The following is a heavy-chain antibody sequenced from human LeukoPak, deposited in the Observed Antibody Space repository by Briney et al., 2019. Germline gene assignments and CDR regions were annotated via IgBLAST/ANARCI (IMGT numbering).Heavy chain of an antibody. J-gene: IGHJ5*02. D-gene: IGHD2-15*01. V-gene: IGHV3-21*01. CDR2: ISSSSSYI. CDR1: GFTFSNYW. CDR3: ARRGCSGGSCYWFDP. Sequence: GGSLRLSCAASGFTFSNYWMTWVRQAPGKGLEWVSSISSSSSYIYYADSVKGRFTISRDNAKNSLYLQMNSLRAEDTAVYYCARRGCSGGSCYWFDPWGQGTLVTVSS.